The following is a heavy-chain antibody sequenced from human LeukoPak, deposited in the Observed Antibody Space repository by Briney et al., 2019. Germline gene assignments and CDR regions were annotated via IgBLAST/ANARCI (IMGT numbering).Heavy chain of an antibody. CDR3: ARQPNYYDSSGYFDY. CDR1: GGSISSYY. Sequence: SETLSLTCTVSGGSISSYYWSWIRQPPGKGLEWIGYIYYSGSTNYNPSLKSRVTISVDTSKNQFSLKLSCVTAADTAVYYCARQPNYYDSSGYFDYWGQGTLVTVSS. V-gene: IGHV4-59*01. J-gene: IGHJ4*02. CDR2: IYYSGST. D-gene: IGHD3-22*01.